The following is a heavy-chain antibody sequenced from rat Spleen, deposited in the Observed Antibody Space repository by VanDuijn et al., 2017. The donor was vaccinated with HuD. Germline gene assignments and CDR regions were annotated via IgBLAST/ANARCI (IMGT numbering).Heavy chain of an antibody. V-gene: IGHV5-7*01. J-gene: IGHJ2*01. CDR3: AKRHYGYTDYFDY. D-gene: IGHD1-9*01. CDR1: GFTFSDYY. Sequence: EVHLVESGGGLVQPGRSLKLSCAASGFTFSDYYMAWVRQAPKKGLEWVATITSGGSNTYYPDSVKGRFTISRDNAKSTLSLQMDSLRSEDTATYYCAKRHYGYTDYFDYWGQGVMVTVSS. CDR2: ITSGGSNT.